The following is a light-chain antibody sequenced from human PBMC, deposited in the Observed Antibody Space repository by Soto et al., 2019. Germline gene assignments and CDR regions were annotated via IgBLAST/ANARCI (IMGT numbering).Light chain of an antibody. CDR2: GAS. Sequence: EIVLTQSPGTLSLSPVERATLSCRASQSVSSSYLAWYQQKPGQAPRLLIYGASSRATGIPDRFSGSGSGTDFTLTISRLEPEYFAVYYCQQFDSSLYTVDQGIKLDIK. V-gene: IGKV3-20*01. J-gene: IGKJ2*01. CDR1: QSVSSSY. CDR3: QQFDSSLYT.